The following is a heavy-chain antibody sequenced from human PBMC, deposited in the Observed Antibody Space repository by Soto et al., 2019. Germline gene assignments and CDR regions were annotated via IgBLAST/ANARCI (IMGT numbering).Heavy chain of an antibody. Sequence: SVKVSCKASGGTFSSYAVSWVRQAPGQGLEWMGGIIPLFGTTSYAQKFQGRVTITADESTNTAYMELSSLRSEDTAVYYCARETGTLYYYYYGMDVWGQGTTVTVSS. CDR2: IIPLFGTT. J-gene: IGHJ6*02. V-gene: IGHV1-69*13. CDR1: GGTFSSYA. D-gene: IGHD1-7*01. CDR3: ARETGTLYYYYYGMDV.